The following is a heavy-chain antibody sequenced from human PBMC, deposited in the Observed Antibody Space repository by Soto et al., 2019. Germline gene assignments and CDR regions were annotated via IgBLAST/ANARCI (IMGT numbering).Heavy chain of an antibody. CDR2: IKSKTEGGTT. J-gene: IGHJ3*02. V-gene: IGHV3-15*01. CDR3: TVSSWFSNDAFDI. D-gene: IGHD6-13*01. Sequence: GGSLRLSCAASGFTFSNAWMSWVRQAPGKGLEWVGRIKSKTEGGTTDYAAPVKGRFTISRDDSKNTLYLQMNSLKTEDTAVYYYTVSSWFSNDAFDIWGQGTMVTVS. CDR1: GFTFSNAW.